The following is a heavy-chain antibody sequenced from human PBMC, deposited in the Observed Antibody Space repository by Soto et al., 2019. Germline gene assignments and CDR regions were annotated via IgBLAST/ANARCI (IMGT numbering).Heavy chain of an antibody. CDR1: GFTFSSYG. V-gene: IGHV3-33*01. CDR2: IWYDGSNK. D-gene: IGHD3-22*01. J-gene: IGHJ6*02. Sequence: QVQLVESGGGVVQPGRSLRLSCAASGFTFSSYGMHWVRQAPGKGLEWVAVIWYDGSNKYYADSVKGRFTISRDNSKNPLYVQINSLRAEDTAVYYCARLYYYDSSGYYYYYGMDVWGQGTTVTVSS. CDR3: ARLYYYDSSGYYYYYGMDV.